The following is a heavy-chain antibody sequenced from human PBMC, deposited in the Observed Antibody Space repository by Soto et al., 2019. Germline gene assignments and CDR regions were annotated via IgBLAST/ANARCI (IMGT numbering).Heavy chain of an antibody. Sequence: PGESLKISCKGSGYSFTSYWIGWVRQMPGKGLEWMGIIYPGDSDTRYSPSFQGQVTISADKSISTAYLQWSSLKASDTAMYYFARLRYCSGGSCYGGDDYWGQGTMVNVSS. J-gene: IGHJ4*02. CDR1: GYSFTSYW. CDR2: IYPGDSDT. CDR3: ARLRYCSGGSCYGGDDY. D-gene: IGHD2-15*01. V-gene: IGHV5-51*01.